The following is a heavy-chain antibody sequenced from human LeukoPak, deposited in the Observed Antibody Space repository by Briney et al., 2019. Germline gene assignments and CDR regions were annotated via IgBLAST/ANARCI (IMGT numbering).Heavy chain of an antibody. CDR3: ARDLVGATTLDEGF. J-gene: IGHJ4*02. V-gene: IGHV1-2*02. Sequence: ASVKVSCKASGYTFTDYYMHWVRQAPGQGLEWMGWINPNTGGTNYAQKFQGRVTMTRDTSISTAYMELTSLRSDDTALYYCARDLVGATTLDEGFWGQGTLVTVSS. D-gene: IGHD1-26*01. CDR1: GYTFTDYY. CDR2: INPNTGGT.